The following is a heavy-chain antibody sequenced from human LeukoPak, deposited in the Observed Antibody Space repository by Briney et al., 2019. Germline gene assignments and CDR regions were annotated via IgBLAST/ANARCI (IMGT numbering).Heavy chain of an antibody. CDR3: ATVRNRYGDCAIPIDY. V-gene: IGHV1-24*01. CDR1: GYTLTELS. CDR2: FDPEDGET. Sequence: ASVKVSCKVSGYTLTELSMHWVRQAPGKGLEWMGGFDPEDGETIYAQKFQGRVTMTEDTSTDTAYMELSSLRSEDTAVYYCATVRNRYGDCAIPIDYWGQGTLVTVSS. J-gene: IGHJ4*02. D-gene: IGHD4-17*01.